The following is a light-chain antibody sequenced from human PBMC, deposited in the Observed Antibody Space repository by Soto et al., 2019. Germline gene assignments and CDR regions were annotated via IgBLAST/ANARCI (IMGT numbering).Light chain of an antibody. J-gene: IGKJ1*01. CDR1: RSVDKW. CDR3: QQYNSYSWT. V-gene: IGKV1-5*02. Sequence: DIQMTQSPSTLSASLGDRVTIICRASRSVDKWLAWYQQKSGKAPKLLIYEASHLQSGVPSRFGGSGSGTEFTLTINNLQPEDVATYYCQQYNSYSWTFGQGTKVEIK. CDR2: EAS.